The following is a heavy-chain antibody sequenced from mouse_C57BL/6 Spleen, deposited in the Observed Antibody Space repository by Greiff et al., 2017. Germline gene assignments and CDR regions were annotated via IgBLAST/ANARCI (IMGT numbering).Heavy chain of an antibody. Sequence: EVKVVESGEGLVKPGGSLKLSCAASGFTFSSYAMSWVRQTPEKRLEWVAYISSGGDYIYYADTVKGRFTISRDNARNTLYLQMRRLKSEDTAMYYCTRDQGTTVVGGDYAMDYWGQGTSVTVSS. CDR2: ISSGGDYI. CDR3: TRDQGTTVVGGDYAMDY. D-gene: IGHD1-1*01. V-gene: IGHV5-9-1*02. J-gene: IGHJ4*01. CDR1: GFTFSSYA.